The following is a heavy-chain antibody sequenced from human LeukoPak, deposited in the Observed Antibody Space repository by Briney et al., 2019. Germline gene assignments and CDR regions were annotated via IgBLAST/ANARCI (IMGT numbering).Heavy chain of an antibody. J-gene: IGHJ4*02. CDR2: IYYSDST. CDR3: ARGSYDISGYRHIDY. V-gene: IGHV4-31*03. CDR1: GGSATSGGHY. D-gene: IGHD3-22*01. Sequence: SQTLSLTCSVSGGSATSGGHYWSWIRQHPGKGLEWIGYIYYSDSTFYNPSLQSRVTISVDASNNQFSLKLSSVTAADTAVYYCARGSYDISGYRHIDYWGQGTLVTVSS.